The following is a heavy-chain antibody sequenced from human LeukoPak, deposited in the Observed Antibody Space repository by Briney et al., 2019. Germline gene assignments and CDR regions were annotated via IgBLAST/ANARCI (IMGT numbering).Heavy chain of an antibody. CDR3: ASIAVAAHSRDY. D-gene: IGHD6-19*01. V-gene: IGHV3-30-3*02. CDR1: GFTFSSYA. CDR2: ISHDGSNK. J-gene: IGHJ4*02. Sequence: GGSLRLSCAASGFTFSSYAMHWVRQAPGKGLEWVAVISHDGSNKYYADSVKGRFTISRDNSKNTLYLQMNSLRAEDTAVYYCASIAVAAHSRDYWGQGTLVTVSS.